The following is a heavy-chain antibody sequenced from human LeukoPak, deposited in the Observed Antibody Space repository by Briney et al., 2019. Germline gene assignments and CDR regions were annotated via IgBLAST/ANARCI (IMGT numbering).Heavy chain of an antibody. D-gene: IGHD6-19*01. CDR1: GYSISSGYY. V-gene: IGHV4-38-2*02. J-gene: IGHJ4*02. CDR2: IYHSGST. Sequence: SETLSLTCTVSGYSISSGYYWGWIRQPPGKGLEWIGSIYHSGSTYYNPSLKSRVTISVDTSKNQFSLKVSSLTAADTAVYYYARHGPGGAVAGIFYWGQGTLVTVSS. CDR3: ARHGPGGAVAGIFY.